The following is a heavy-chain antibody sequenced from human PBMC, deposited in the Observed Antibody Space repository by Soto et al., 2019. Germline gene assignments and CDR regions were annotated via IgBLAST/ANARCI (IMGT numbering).Heavy chain of an antibody. D-gene: IGHD6-13*01. J-gene: IGHJ6*02. Sequence: QVQLQESGPGLVKPSQTLSLTCTVSGGSISSGGYYWSWIRQHPGKGLEWIGYIYYSGSTYYNPSLKSRVTKSVDTSKNQLSLKLSSVTAAATAVDYCARAKSLSSSMGWGYYGMDVWGQGTTVTVSS. V-gene: IGHV4-31*03. CDR2: IYYSGST. CDR1: GGSISSGGYY. CDR3: ARAKSLSSSMGWGYYGMDV.